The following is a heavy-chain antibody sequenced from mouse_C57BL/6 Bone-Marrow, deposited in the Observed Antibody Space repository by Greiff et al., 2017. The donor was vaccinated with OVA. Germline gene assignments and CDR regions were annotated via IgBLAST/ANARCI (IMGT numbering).Heavy chain of an antibody. CDR2: IDPENGDT. CDR1: GFNIKDDY. J-gene: IGHJ1*03. CDR3: TEYGSRRYWEG. D-gene: IGHD1-1*01. V-gene: IGHV14-4*01. Sequence: EVQLQQSGAELVRPGASVKLSCTASGFNIKDDYMHWVKQRPEQGLEWIGWIDPENGDTEYASKFQGKATITADTSSNTAYLPLSSLPSEPAAASDGTEYGSRRYWEGWGTGTTGTVGS.